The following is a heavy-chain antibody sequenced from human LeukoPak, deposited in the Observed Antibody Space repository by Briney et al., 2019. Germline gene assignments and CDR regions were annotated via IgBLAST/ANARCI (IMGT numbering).Heavy chain of an antibody. CDR1: GFTFSNCA. CDR3: AKSCNSGNCYYNY. CDR2: ISGSGSST. V-gene: IGHV3-23*01. J-gene: IGHJ4*02. D-gene: IGHD2/OR15-2a*01. Sequence: PGGSLRLSCAASGFTFSNCAMSWVRQAPEKGLEWVSGISGSGSSTYYADSMKGRFTISRDNSENTLSLQMNSLRADDTAIYYCAKSCNSGNCYYNYWGQGTLVTVSS.